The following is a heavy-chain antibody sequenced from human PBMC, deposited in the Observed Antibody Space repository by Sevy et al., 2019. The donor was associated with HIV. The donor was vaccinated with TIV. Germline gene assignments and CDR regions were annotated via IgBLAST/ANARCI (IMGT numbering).Heavy chain of an antibody. V-gene: IGHV4-31*03. CDR3: ARGHNYYDSSGYAAFDI. J-gene: IGHJ3*02. CDR2: IYYSGST. D-gene: IGHD3-22*01. CDR1: GGSISSGGYY. Sequence: SENLSLTCTVSGGSISSGGYYWSWIRQHPGKGLEWIGYIYYSGSTYYNPSLKSRVTISVDTSKNQFSLKLSSVTAADTAVYYCARGHNYYDSSGYAAFDIWGQGTMVTVSS.